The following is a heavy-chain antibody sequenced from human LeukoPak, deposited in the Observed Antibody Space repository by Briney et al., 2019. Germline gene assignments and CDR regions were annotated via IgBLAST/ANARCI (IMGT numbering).Heavy chain of an antibody. Sequence: GGSLRLSCAASGFTFSSYWMHWVRQAPGKGLVWVSRISSDESITSYADFVKGRFTISRDNAKNTLFLQMNGLRAEDTAVYYCARVSLSSGCLSNWGQGTLVTVSS. CDR2: ISSDESIT. V-gene: IGHV3-74*01. CDR3: ARVSLSSGCLSN. CDR1: GFTFSSYW. J-gene: IGHJ4*02. D-gene: IGHD6-19*01.